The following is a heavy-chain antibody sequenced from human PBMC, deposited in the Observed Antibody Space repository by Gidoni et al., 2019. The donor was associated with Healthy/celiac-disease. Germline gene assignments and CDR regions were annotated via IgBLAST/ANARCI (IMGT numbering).Heavy chain of an antibody. Sequence: QVTLKESGPVLVKPTETLTLTCTVSGFSLSNARMGVSWIRQPPGKALEWLAHIFSNDEKSYSTSLKSRLTVSKDTSKSQVVLTMTNMDPVDTATYYCARIYYYDSSGYYSGPFDYWGQGTLVTVSS. D-gene: IGHD3-22*01. CDR1: GFSLSNARMG. V-gene: IGHV2-26*01. CDR2: IFSNDEK. J-gene: IGHJ4*02. CDR3: ARIYYYDSSGYYSGPFDY.